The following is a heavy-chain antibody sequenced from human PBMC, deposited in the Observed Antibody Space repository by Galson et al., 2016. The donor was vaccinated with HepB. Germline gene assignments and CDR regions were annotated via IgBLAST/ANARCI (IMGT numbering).Heavy chain of an antibody. J-gene: IGHJ3*01. CDR2: VHISGNT. CDR1: GASIKSHC. CDR3: ARVGTTYYDILTGAGDAFDL. V-gene: IGHV4-4*07. Sequence: SETLSLTCTVSGASIKSHCWSWIRRPAGRGLEWIGRVHISGNTNYNPSLKSRLAMSIDTTNNRFSLNLTFVTAADTAFYYCARVGTTYYDILTGAGDAFDLWGHGTMVTVSS. D-gene: IGHD3-9*01.